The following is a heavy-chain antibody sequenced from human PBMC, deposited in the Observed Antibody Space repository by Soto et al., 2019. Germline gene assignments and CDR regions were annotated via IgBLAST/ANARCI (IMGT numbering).Heavy chain of an antibody. CDR2: MNPNSGNT. V-gene: IGHV1-8*01. Sequence: QVQLVQSGAEVKKPGASVKVSCKASGYTFTSYDINWVRQATGQGLEWMGWMNPNSGNTGYAQKFQGRVTMTRNTSISTAYMGLSSLRSEDTAVYYCARGANYDFWSGYPYYYYYYMDVWGKGTTVTVSS. D-gene: IGHD3-3*01. J-gene: IGHJ6*03. CDR1: GYTFTSYD. CDR3: ARGANYDFWSGYPYYYYYYMDV.